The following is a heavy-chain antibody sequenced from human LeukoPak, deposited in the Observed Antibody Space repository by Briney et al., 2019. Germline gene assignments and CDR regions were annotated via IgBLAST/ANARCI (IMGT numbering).Heavy chain of an antibody. CDR3: ARGGSSSSWPFYY. J-gene: IGHJ4*02. CDR1: GGSVSSNNW. Sequence: SGTLSLTCTVSGGSVSSNNWWSWVRPPPGKGLEWIGEVLHSGSTNSNPSLKSRVTMSVDTSKNQFSLKLTSVTAADTAVYYCARGGSSSSWPFYYWGQGTLVTVSS. V-gene: IGHV4-4*02. CDR2: VLHSGST. D-gene: IGHD6-13*01.